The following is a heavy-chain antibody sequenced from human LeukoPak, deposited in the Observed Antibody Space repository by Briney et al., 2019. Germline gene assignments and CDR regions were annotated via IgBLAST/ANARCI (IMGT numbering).Heavy chain of an antibody. D-gene: IGHD6-13*01. CDR3: ARGPPGRQQLVRVYFDY. CDR1: GYTFTGYY. CDR2: ITPNSGGT. V-gene: IGHV1-2*02. J-gene: IGHJ4*02. Sequence: GASVKVSCKASGYTFTGYYMHWVRQAPGQGLEWMGWITPNSGGTNYAQKFQGRVTMTRDTSISTAYMELSRLRSDDTAVYYCARGPPGRQQLVRVYFDYWGQGTLVTVSS.